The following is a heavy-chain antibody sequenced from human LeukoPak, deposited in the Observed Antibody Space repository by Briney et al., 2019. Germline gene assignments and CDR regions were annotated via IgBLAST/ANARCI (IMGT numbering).Heavy chain of an antibody. CDR2: IRYDGSSK. D-gene: IGHD6-19*01. CDR3: AKDQWLVLDQ. CDR1: GFTFSSYG. Sequence: GGSRRFSFAASGFTFSSYGMHWVRRAPGKGLEWVAFIRYDGSSKYYADSEMGRFTISRDNSKNTLYLQMNSLRVEDTAVYYCAKDQWLVLDQWGQGILVTVSS. V-gene: IGHV3-30*02. J-gene: IGHJ4*02.